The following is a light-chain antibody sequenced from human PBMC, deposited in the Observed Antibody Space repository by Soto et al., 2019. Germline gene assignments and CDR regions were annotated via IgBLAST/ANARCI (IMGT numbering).Light chain of an antibody. CDR1: QSISIY. V-gene: IGKV1-39*01. CDR3: HQTYTTPEIT. J-gene: IGKJ5*01. Sequence: IHVSVSPASLSASNGDRVTITCRASQSISIYLNWYQLKPGKAPNLLMYGASYLKSGVPTRFSGSGSGTDFTLTISSLQPEDFAIYYCHQTYTTPEITFGQGTRLEI. CDR2: GAS.